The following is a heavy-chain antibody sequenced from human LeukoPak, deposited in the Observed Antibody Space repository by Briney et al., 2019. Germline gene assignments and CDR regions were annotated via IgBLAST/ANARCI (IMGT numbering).Heavy chain of an antibody. D-gene: IGHD2-15*01. CDR2: IKQDGSEK. V-gene: IGHV3-7*03. Sequence: PGGSLRLSCAASGFTFSTYWMSWVRQAPGKGLEWVANIKQDGSEKYYVDSVKGRFTISRDNAKNSLYLQMNSLRAEDTALYYCAKDYCSGGSCYSYYYYYGMDVWGQGTTVTVSS. CDR3: AKDYCSGGSCYSYYYYYGMDV. CDR1: GFTFSTYW. J-gene: IGHJ6*02.